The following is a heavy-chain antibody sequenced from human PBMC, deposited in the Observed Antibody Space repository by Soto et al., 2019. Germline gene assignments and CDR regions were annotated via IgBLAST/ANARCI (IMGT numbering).Heavy chain of an antibody. CDR1: GDSVSSNSAA. D-gene: IGHD1-7*01. V-gene: IGHV6-1*01. CDR3: AGTTSHQWYYMDV. Sequence: QVQLQEAGPGLVKPSQTLSLTCAISGDSVSSNSAAWNWLRLSPSRGLEWLARTYYRSRWYPDYAVSVSSRITVNPDTSKNQFSLQLTSVTPEDTAVYYCAGTTSHQWYYMDVWGKGTTGTDSS. CDR2: TYYRSRWYP. J-gene: IGHJ6*03.